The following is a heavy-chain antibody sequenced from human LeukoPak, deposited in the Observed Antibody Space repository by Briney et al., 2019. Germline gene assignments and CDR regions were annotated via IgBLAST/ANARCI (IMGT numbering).Heavy chain of an antibody. Sequence: SETLSLACTVSGGSISYYYWSWIRQPAGKGLEWVGRIYASGNTNYNPSLKSRVTMSVDTSKNQFSLKPSSVTAADTAVYYCARDNYSNSSGLDYWGLGTLVTVSS. CDR1: GGSISYYY. CDR2: IYASGNT. J-gene: IGHJ4*02. CDR3: ARDNYSNSSGLDY. V-gene: IGHV4-4*07. D-gene: IGHD6-6*01.